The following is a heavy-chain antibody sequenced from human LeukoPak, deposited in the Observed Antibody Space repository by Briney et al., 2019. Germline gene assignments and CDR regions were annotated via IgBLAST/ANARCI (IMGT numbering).Heavy chain of an antibody. CDR1: GITFSRYS. Sequence: PGGSLRLSCAASGITFSRYSMNWVRQAPGKGLAWVSYISTSGTKYYADCVKGRFTISRDNANNSLYLQMNSLRAEDTAVYYCARDYCSGGSCYQILTWGQGTLVTVSS. CDR2: ISTSGTK. V-gene: IGHV3-48*04. CDR3: ARDYCSGGSCYQILT. D-gene: IGHD2-15*01. J-gene: IGHJ5*02.